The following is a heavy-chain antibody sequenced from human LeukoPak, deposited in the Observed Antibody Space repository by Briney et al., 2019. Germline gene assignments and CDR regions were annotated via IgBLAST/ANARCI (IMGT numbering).Heavy chain of an antibody. Sequence: PSETLSLTCAVSGYSISNSNRWGWIRQPPGKGLEWIGYISYSGNTYYNPSLKSRVTMSVDTSKNQFSLKLSSVTAVDTAVYYCARRVIGGYYNDYWGQGTLVTVSS. D-gene: IGHD3-22*01. CDR3: ARRVIGGYYNDY. CDR2: ISYSGNT. J-gene: IGHJ4*02. CDR1: GYSISNSNR. V-gene: IGHV4-28*01.